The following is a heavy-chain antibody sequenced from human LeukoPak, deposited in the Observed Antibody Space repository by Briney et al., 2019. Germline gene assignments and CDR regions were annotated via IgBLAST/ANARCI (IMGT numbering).Heavy chain of an antibody. J-gene: IGHJ4*02. V-gene: IGHV6-1*01. D-gene: IGHD3-3*01. CDR1: GDSVSSNGAS. Sequence: PSQTLSLTCAISGDSVSSNGASWNWNRQSPSRGLEWLGRTYYRSQQWHSDYAPSVKGRITLNPDTSKNQFSLQLNSMTPEDTAVYYCGRETDFGVVTNWGQGTLVTVSS. CDR2: TYYRSQQWHS. CDR3: GRETDFGVVTN.